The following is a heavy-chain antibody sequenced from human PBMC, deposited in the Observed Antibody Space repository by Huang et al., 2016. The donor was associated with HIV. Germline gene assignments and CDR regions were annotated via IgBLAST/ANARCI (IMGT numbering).Heavy chain of an antibody. CDR3: GRDVWYPLQNWFDP. Sequence: QVQLVQSGTEMKSPGASVRVSCKASGYVFTKYGRNWVRQAPGQGVGWMGGISAYNGNTKHAEKFRGRVTLTTDTSTTTAYMELRDLRFDDTAMYYCGRDVWYPLQNWFDPWGQGTLVIVSS. V-gene: IGHV1-18*01. D-gene: IGHD2-15*01. J-gene: IGHJ5*02. CDR2: ISAYNGNT. CDR1: GYVFTKYG.